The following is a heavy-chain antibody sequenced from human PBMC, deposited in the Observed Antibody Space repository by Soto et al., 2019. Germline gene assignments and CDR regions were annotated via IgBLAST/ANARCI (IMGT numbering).Heavy chain of an antibody. V-gene: IGHV1-18*01. CDR3: ARGEGAYYVDK. Sequence: XSVKVACKASGYPFITNGISWVRQAPGQGREWMGWISAYNGNTNYAQKFQDRVTMTTDTSTSTAYMELRSLRSDDTAVYYCARGEGAYYVDKWGQGTLVTVSS. CDR2: ISAYNGNT. CDR1: GYPFITNG. J-gene: IGHJ4*02.